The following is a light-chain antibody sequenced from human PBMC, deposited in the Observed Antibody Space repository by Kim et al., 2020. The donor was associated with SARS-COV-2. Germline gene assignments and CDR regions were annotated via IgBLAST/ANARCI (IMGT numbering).Light chain of an antibody. CDR2: LNSDGSH. J-gene: IGLJ3*02. CDR1: SGHSSNP. CDR3: QTWGTGIWV. V-gene: IGLV4-69*01. Sequence: ASVKLTCTLSSGHSSNPIAWHQQQAEKGPRYLMTLNSDGSHSKGDGIPDRFSGSSSGAERYLTISGIQSDDEADYYCQTWGTGIWVFGGGTQLTVL.